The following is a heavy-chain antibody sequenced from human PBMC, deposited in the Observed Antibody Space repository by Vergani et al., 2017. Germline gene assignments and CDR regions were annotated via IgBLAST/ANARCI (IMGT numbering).Heavy chain of an antibody. D-gene: IGHD1-14*01. CDR2: TWYDGNNK. J-gene: IGHJ5*02. Sequence: QVQLVESGGGVVQPGRSLRLSCAASGFTFNQYGMHWVRQAPGKGLEWVAVTWYDGNNKQYADSVKGRFTISRDNSKRTMYLQMNSLRDEDTGVYYCARDLRLLYNRFDPWGQRTLVTVSS. V-gene: IGHV3-33*01. CDR1: GFTFNQYG. CDR3: ARDLRLLYNRFDP.